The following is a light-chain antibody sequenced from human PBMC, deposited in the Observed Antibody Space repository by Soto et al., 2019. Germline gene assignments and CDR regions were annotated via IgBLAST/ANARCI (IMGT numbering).Light chain of an antibody. CDR1: QSVSSN. CDR2: GAS. J-gene: IGKJ1*01. V-gene: IGKV3-15*01. CDR3: QQHNNWTPWT. Sequence: EIVMTQSPATLSVSPGERATLSCRASQSVSSNLAWYQQKPGQAPRLLMYGASTRATGIPDRFSGSRSGTEFTLTLSSRQSEDFAVYYCQQHNNWTPWTFGQGTKVEIK.